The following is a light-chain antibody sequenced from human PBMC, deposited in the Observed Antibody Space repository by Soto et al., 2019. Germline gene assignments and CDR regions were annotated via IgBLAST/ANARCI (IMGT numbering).Light chain of an antibody. J-gene: IGKJ1*01. V-gene: IGKV3D-15*01. CDR2: YIS. CDR3: QQRANWPPVT. CDR1: QSAGNF. Sequence: EIVLKQSPATLSGSTGETGSLXCTPSQSAGNFLAWYQQKPGQAPRLLIYYISTRATGIPARFSGSGSGTEFTLTINSLQSEDSAVYYCQQRANWPPVTFGQGTNVDVK.